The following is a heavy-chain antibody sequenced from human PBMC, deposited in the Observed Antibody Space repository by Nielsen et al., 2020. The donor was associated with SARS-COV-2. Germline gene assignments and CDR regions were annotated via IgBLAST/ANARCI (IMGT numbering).Heavy chain of an antibody. Sequence: GGSLRLSCAASGFTFSSYAMHWVRQAPGKGLEWVAVISYDGREKSYTDSVKGRFTISRDNSNNTLYLQMTRLSSEDTGMYYCAKDREMVSTDYFDYWGQGTLVTVSP. CDR2: ISYDGREK. V-gene: IGHV3-30*04. D-gene: IGHD2-8*01. CDR3: AKDREMVSTDYFDY. CDR1: GFTFSSYA. J-gene: IGHJ4*02.